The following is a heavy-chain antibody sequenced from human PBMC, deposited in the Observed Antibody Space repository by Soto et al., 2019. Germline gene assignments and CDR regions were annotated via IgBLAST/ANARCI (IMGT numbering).Heavy chain of an antibody. CDR3: ARDYSQFDY. J-gene: IGHJ4*02. D-gene: IGHD4-4*01. CDR1: GYTFTSYH. Sequence: QVQLVQSGTEVKKPGASVKVSCRASGYTFTSYHINWVRQAPGQGLEWIGIINPSGGSTHYAQKFQGRVSITRDRSTSTVYMELSSLSSHDTAVYYCARDYSQFDYWGQGTLVTVSS. CDR2: INPSGGST. V-gene: IGHV1-46*01.